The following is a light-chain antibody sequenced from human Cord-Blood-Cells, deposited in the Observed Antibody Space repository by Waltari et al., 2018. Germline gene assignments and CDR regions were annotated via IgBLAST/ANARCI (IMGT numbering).Light chain of an antibody. CDR1: PGICSW. Sequence: IQINQFPSSVSASVGERVTITCRASPGICSWLDWYQQKPGKAPKLLIYAASSLQSGVPSRFSGSGSGTDFTLTISSLQPEDFATYYCQQANSFPYTFGQGTKLEIK. CDR3: QQANSFPYT. J-gene: IGKJ2*01. CDR2: AAS. V-gene: IGKV1-12*01.